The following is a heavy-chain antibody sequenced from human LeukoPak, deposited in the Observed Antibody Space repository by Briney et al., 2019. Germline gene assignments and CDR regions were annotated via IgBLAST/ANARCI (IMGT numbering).Heavy chain of an antibody. J-gene: IGHJ4*02. CDR1: GVSISSGGYY. Sequence: PSQTLSLTCTVSGVSISSGGYYWSWIRQHPGKGLEWIGYIYYSGSTYYNPSLKSRVTISVDTSKNQFSLKLSSVTAADTAVYYCARMEGYYDFWSGYSKYYFDYWGQGTLVTVSS. CDR3: ARMEGYYDFWSGYSKYYFDY. V-gene: IGHV4-31*03. CDR2: IYYSGST. D-gene: IGHD3-3*01.